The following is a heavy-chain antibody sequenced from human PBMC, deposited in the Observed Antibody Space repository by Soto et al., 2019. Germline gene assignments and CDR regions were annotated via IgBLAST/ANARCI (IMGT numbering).Heavy chain of an antibody. Sequence: QVQLQQWGAGLLKPSETLSLTCAVYGGSFSGYYWSWIRQPSGKGLEWIGEINHSGSTNYNPSLKSRVTISVDTSKNQFSLKLSSVTAADTAVYYCARGRYDILTGYYRPYYFDYWGQGTLVTVSS. D-gene: IGHD3-9*01. V-gene: IGHV4-34*01. CDR2: INHSGST. CDR1: GGSFSGYY. J-gene: IGHJ4*02. CDR3: ARGRYDILTGYYRPYYFDY.